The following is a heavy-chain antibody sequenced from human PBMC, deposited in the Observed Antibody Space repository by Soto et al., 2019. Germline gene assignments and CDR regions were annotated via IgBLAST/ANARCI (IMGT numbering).Heavy chain of an antibody. Sequence: ASVKVSCKVSGYSLTELSMHWVRQAPGKGLEWMGGFEWMGGFDPVDDETVYAQKFQGRVTMTEDTSTDTAFLDLSSLRSDDTAVYYCATVPDGDCTAHNFYDVALWGQ. V-gene: IGHV1-24*01. CDR1: GYSLTELS. J-gene: IGHJ3*01. CDR3: ATVPDGDCTAHNFYDVAL. D-gene: IGHD2-8*02. CDR2: FDPVDDET.